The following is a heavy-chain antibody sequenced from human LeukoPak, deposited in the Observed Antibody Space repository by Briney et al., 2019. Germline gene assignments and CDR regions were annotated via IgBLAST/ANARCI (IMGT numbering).Heavy chain of an antibody. Sequence: GASVKVSCKASGYTFTSYDINWVRQATGQGLEWMGWMNPNSGNTGYAQKFQGRVTMTRNTSISTAYMELSSLRSEDTAVYYCARGRSRVVTYTYYYYYMDVWGKGTTVTISS. J-gene: IGHJ6*03. V-gene: IGHV1-8*01. CDR1: GYTFTSYD. D-gene: IGHD2-21*02. CDR2: MNPNSGNT. CDR3: ARGRSRVVTYTYYYYYMDV.